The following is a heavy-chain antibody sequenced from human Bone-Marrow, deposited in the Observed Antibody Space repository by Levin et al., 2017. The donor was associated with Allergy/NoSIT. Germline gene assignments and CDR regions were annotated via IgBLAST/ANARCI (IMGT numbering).Heavy chain of an antibody. CDR1: GTSISSGDYY. J-gene: IGHJ4*02. CDR3: SRDNPDSAGWRGGIYFDF. Sequence: SETLSLTCTVSGTSISSGDYYWSWIRQPPGKGLEWIGHIYHSGSTYYNPSLRGRVAISVDTSKNQFSLELSSVTAGDTAMYFWSRDNPDSAGWRGGIYFDFWGQGRLVTVSS. V-gene: IGHV4-30-4*01. D-gene: IGHD6-13*01. CDR2: IYHSGST.